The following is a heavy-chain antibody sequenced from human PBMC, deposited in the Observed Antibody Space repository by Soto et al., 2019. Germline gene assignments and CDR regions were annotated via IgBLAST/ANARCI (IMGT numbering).Heavy chain of an antibody. CDR3: ARDYYDFWSGYDYYYYYGMDV. D-gene: IGHD3-3*01. CDR1: GDSVSSNSAA. J-gene: IGHJ6*02. Sequence: PSQTLSLTGAISGDSVSSNSAAWNWIRQSPSRGLEWLGRTYYRSKWYNDYAVSVKSRITINPDTSKNQFSLQLNSVTPEDTAVYYCARDYYDFWSGYDYYYYYGMDVWGQGTTVTVSS. V-gene: IGHV6-1*01. CDR2: TYYRSKWYN.